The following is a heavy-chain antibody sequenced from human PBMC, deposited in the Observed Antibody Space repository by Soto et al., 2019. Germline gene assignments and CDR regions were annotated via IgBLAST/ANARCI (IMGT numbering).Heavy chain of an antibody. J-gene: IGHJ6*02. CDR2: IYYSGST. CDR3: ARRGLPHYYYYGMDV. D-gene: IGHD5-18*01. V-gene: IGHV4-39*01. Sequence: SETLSLTCTVSGGSISSSSYYWGWIRQPPGKGLEWIGSIYYSGSTYYNPSLKSRVTISVDTSKNQFSLKLSSVTAADTAVYYCARRGLPHYYYYGMDVWGQGTTVTVSS. CDR1: GGSISSSSYY.